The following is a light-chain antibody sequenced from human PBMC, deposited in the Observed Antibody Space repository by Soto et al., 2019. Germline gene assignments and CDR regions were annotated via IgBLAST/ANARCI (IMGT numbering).Light chain of an antibody. J-gene: IGLJ3*02. V-gene: IGLV2-8*01. Sequence: QLVLTQPASVSGSPGQSITISCTGTSSDVGGYNYVSWYQQHPGKAPKLMIYEVSKRPSGVPDRFSGSKSGNTASLTVSGLQAEDEADYYCNSYAGSNNWVFGGGTQLTVL. CDR2: EVS. CDR3: NSYAGSNNWV. CDR1: SSDVGGYNY.